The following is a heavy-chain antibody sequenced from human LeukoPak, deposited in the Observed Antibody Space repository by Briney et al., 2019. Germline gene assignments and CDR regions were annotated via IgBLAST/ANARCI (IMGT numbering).Heavy chain of an antibody. CDR3: AREGDDYYGSGGVWFDP. V-gene: IGHV3-48*03. D-gene: IGHD3-10*01. Sequence: GGSLRLSCAASGFTFSSYEMNWVRQAPGKGLEWVSYISSSGSTIYYADSVKGRFTISRDNAKNSLYLQMNSLRAEDTAVYYCAREGDDYYGSGGVWFDPWGQGTLVTVSS. J-gene: IGHJ5*02. CDR2: ISSSGSTI. CDR1: GFTFSSYE.